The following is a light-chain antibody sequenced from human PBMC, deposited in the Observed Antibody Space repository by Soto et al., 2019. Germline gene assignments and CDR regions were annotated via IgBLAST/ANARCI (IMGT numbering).Light chain of an antibody. CDR1: HSVSSSY. V-gene: IGKV3-20*01. J-gene: IGKJ2*01. CDR2: AAS. CDR3: QQYGGSPPYT. Sequence: EIVLTQSPGTLSLSPGERATLSCRASHSVSSSYLAWYQQKPGQAPRLLIYAASSRATGIPDRFSGSGSGTAFTLTISRLEPEDFAVYYCQQYGGSPPYTLGQGTKLEIK.